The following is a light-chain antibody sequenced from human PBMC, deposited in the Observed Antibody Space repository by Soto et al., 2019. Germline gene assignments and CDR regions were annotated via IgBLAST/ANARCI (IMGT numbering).Light chain of an antibody. V-gene: IGLV2-23*02. CDR1: SSEVGYYNL. J-gene: IGLJ1*01. Sequence: LTQPASVSGSPGQSITISCTGTSSEVGYYNLVSWYQHHPGKAPKLIIYEVNKRPSGVSNRFSGSKSGNTASLTISGLQAEDEADYHCCSYAGSSTYVFGTGTKVTVL. CDR3: CSYAGSSTYV. CDR2: EVN.